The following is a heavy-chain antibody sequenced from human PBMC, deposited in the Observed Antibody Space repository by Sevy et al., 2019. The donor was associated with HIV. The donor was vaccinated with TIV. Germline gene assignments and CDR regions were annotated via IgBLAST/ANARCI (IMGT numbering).Heavy chain of an antibody. CDR1: GFTFSTYD. CDR2: IGTLTDT. J-gene: IGHJ3*02. Sequence: GGSLRLSCVASGFTFSTYDMNWVRQVTGKGLEWVSGIGTLTDTYYPDSVKGRFIISRENAKNSLYLQMNSLRAGDTAGYYCARACAAAGGKSGPIDAFDIWGQGTLVTVSS. V-gene: IGHV3-13*01. D-gene: IGHD6-13*01. CDR3: ARACAAAGGKSGPIDAFDI.